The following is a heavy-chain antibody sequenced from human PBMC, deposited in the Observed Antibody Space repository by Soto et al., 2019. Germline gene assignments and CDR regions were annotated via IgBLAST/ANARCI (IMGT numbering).Heavy chain of an antibody. V-gene: IGHV3-30*18. J-gene: IGHJ4*02. CDR2: ISYDGSNK. Sequence: VQLVESGGGVVQPGRSLRLSCAASGFTFSSYGMHWVRQAPGKGLEWVAVISYDGSNKYYADSVKGRFTISRDNSKNTLYLQMNSLRAEDTAVYYCAKDTGYCSGGSCHLIDYWGQGTLVTVSS. CDR3: AKDTGYCSGGSCHLIDY. D-gene: IGHD2-15*01. CDR1: GFTFSSYG.